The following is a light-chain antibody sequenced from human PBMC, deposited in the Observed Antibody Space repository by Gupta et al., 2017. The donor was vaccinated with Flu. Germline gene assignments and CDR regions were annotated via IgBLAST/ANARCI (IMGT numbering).Light chain of an antibody. CDR2: WAS. CDR1: QSVLYSSNNKNY. CDR3: QQDDSAPRT. V-gene: IGKV4-1*01. Sequence: SLGELATINCKSSQSVLYSSNNKNYLAWYQQKPGQPPKLLIYWASTRESGVPDRFSGSGSGTDFTLTISSLQAEDVAVYYCQQDDSAPRTFGQGTKVEIK. J-gene: IGKJ1*01.